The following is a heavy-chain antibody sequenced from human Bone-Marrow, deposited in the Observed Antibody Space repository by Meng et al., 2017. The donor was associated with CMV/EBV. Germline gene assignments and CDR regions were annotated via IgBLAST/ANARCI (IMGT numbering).Heavy chain of an antibody. CDR2: MNPNSGNT. D-gene: IGHD2-2*01. CDR1: GYTFTSYD. J-gene: IGHJ6*01. V-gene: IGHV1-8*01. CDR3: ARVNIVVVPAALYYYYGMDV. Sequence: ASVKVSCKASGYTFTSYDINWVRQATGQGLEWMGWMNPNSGNTGYAQKFQGRVTMTRNTSISTAYMELSSLRSEDTAVYYCARVNIVVVPAALYYYYGMDVWGQGPTVTVSS.